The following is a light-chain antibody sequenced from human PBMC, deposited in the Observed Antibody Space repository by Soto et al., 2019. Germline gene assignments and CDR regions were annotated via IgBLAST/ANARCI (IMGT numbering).Light chain of an antibody. CDR1: QSVSSY. Sequence: EIVLTQSPATLSFSPGERATLSCRSSQSVSSYLAWYQQKPGQAPRLLIYDASNRATGIPARFSGSGSGTDFTLTIRSLEPEDFAIYYCQQSANWPLTTFGHGTRLEIK. CDR3: QQSANWPLTT. V-gene: IGKV3-11*01. CDR2: DAS. J-gene: IGKJ5*01.